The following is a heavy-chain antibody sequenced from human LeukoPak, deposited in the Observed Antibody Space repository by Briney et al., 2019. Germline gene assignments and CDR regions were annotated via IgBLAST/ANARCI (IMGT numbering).Heavy chain of an antibody. CDR1: GYSISSHYY. D-gene: IGHD6-19*01. Sequence: SETLSLTCAVSGYSISSHYYWGWIRQPPGKGLEWIGSIYHSGITYYNPSLKSRVTISIDTSKDKFSLRLSSVTATDTAVSYCARQSVAHPAFDYWGQGTLVTVSS. V-gene: IGHV4-38-2*01. CDR2: IYHSGIT. CDR3: ARQSVAHPAFDY. J-gene: IGHJ4*02.